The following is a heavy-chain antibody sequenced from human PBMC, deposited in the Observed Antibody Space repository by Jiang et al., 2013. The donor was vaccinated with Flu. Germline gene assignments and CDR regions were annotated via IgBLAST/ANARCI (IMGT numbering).Heavy chain of an antibody. V-gene: IGHV4-38-2*01. J-gene: IGHJ4*02. Sequence: SQTLSLTCDVSNYSINRNNYWGWIRQSPGMGLEWIGSILHNGITYYNPTLESRVTLSIDTSKNKFSLTVRSVNAADTAVYFCARGYIMARYGFDYWGQGIVVTV. CDR1: NYSINRNNY. D-gene: IGHD5-12*01. CDR2: ILHNGIT. CDR3: ARGYIMARYGFDY.